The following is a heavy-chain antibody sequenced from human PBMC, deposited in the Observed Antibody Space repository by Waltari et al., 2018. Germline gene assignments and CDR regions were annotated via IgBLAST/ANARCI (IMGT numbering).Heavy chain of an antibody. CDR3: ARGRGYSGYDWAPFDY. CDR1: GYTFTSYY. J-gene: IGHJ4*02. D-gene: IGHD5-12*01. CDR2: INPSGGST. V-gene: IGHV1-46*01. Sequence: QVQLVQSGAEVKKPGASVKVSCKASGYTFTSYYMPWVRQAPGQGLEWMGIINPSGGSTSYAQKFQGRVTMTRDTSTSTVYMELSSLRSEDTAVYYCARGRGYSGYDWAPFDYWGQGTLVTVSS.